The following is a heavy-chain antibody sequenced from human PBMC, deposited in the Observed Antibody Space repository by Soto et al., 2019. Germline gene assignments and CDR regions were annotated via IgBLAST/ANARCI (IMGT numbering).Heavy chain of an antibody. D-gene: IGHD2-2*01. Sequence: SETLSLTCAVYGGSFSGYYWSWIRQPPGKGLEWIGEINHSGSTNYNPSLKSRVTISVDTSKNQFSLKLSSVTAADTAVYYCARLRVAMPPYYYYYYMDVWGKGTTVTVSS. V-gene: IGHV4-34*01. J-gene: IGHJ6*03. CDR2: INHSGST. CDR3: ARLRVAMPPYYYYYYMDV. CDR1: GGSFSGYY.